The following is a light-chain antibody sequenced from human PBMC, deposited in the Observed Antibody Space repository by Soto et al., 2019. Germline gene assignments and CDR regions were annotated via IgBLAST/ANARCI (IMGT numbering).Light chain of an antibody. CDR3: QQSYTSSWT. CDR1: QSINTY. V-gene: IGKV1-39*01. CDR2: SASS. Sequence: DIQMTQSPSSLSASVGDRVTIACRASQSINTYLNWYQQKPGKAPELLIYSASSSLQTGAPSRFSGSGSGTDFTLTTNGLQPEDFATYYCQQSYTSSWTFVQGTKVDIK. J-gene: IGKJ1*01.